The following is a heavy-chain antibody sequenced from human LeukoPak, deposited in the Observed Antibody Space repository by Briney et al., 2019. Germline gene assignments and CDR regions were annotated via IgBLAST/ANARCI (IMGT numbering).Heavy chain of an antibody. CDR2: IGASGDNI. Sequence: GGSLRLSCEASGFTFHNYAMAWVRQAPGKGLEYVSSIGASGDNIYYGGSVKGRSTISRDNSKNTLFLQMNSLRAEDTALYYCATQSPDYSIGPSYGSFNIWGQGTKVTVS. CDR3: ATQSPDYSIGPSYGSFNI. V-gene: IGHV3-23*01. CDR1: GFTFHNYA. D-gene: IGHD3-10*01. J-gene: IGHJ3*02.